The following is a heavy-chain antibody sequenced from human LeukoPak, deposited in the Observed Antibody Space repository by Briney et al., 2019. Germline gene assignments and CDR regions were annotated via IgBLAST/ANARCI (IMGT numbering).Heavy chain of an antibody. J-gene: IGHJ4*02. V-gene: IGHV3-23*01. CDR2: ISDSCDST. Sequence: GGSLRLSCAVSGFTFSSYAMSWVRQAPGRWLEWVSAISDSCDSTYYADYVKGRFTVSRDNSKNTLYLQMNSLRAEDTAVYYCANDRGGATRIQDYWGQGTLVTVSS. CDR1: GFTFSSYA. D-gene: IGHD1-26*01. CDR3: ANDRGGATRIQDY.